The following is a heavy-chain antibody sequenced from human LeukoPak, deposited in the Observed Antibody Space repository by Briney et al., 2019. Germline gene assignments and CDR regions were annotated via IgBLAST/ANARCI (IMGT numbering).Heavy chain of an antibody. D-gene: IGHD3-3*01. Sequence: ASVKVSCKVSGYTLTELSMHWVRQAPGKGLEWMGGFDPEDGETIYAEKLQGRVTMTTDTYTSTAYMELRSLRSDDTAVYYCARAAGFWSGYGYYYYMDVWGKGTTVTVSS. V-gene: IGHV1-24*01. CDR1: GYTLTELS. CDR2: FDPEDGET. CDR3: ARAAGFWSGYGYYYYMDV. J-gene: IGHJ6*03.